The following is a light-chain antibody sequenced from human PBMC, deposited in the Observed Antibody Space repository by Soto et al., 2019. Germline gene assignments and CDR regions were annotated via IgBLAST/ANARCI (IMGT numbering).Light chain of an antibody. CDR3: QQCYLTPYT. J-gene: IGKJ2*01. V-gene: IGKV1-39*01. CDR2: AAS. Sequence: DIQMTQSPSSLSASVGDRVTITCRASQSLSDYLNWYQQEPGKAPKLLISAASSLQSGVPSRFSGSGSGTEFTLTISSLQPEDFATYYCQQCYLTPYTFGQGTKLGIK. CDR1: QSLSDY.